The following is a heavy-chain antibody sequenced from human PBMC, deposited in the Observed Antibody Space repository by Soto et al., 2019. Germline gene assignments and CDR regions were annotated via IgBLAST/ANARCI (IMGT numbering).Heavy chain of an antibody. CDR1: GYAFTSYL. CDR3: ASGNRGYICYHDY. J-gene: IGHJ4*02. Sequence: ASVKVSCKPSGYAFTSYLLYWVRQAPGQRLEWMGWINTGNGNTKYSQKFQGRVTITRDTSASTAYMELSSLTSEDTAVYYCASGNRGYICYHDYWGQATLVTVSS. V-gene: IGHV1-3*04. CDR2: INTGNGNT. D-gene: IGHD5-12*01.